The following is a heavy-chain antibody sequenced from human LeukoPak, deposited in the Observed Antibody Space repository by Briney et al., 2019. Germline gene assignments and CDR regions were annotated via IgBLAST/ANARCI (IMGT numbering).Heavy chain of an antibody. Sequence: NPSETLSLTCTVSGGSVSSGSYYWSWIRQPPGKGLEWIGYIYYSGSTNYNPSLKSRVTISVDTSKNQFSLKLSSVTAADTAVYYCARDWDGDYVYYYYYGMDVWGQGTTVTVSS. V-gene: IGHV4-61*01. J-gene: IGHJ6*02. CDR1: GGSVSSGSYY. CDR3: ARDWDGDYVYYYYYGMDV. D-gene: IGHD4-17*01. CDR2: IYYSGST.